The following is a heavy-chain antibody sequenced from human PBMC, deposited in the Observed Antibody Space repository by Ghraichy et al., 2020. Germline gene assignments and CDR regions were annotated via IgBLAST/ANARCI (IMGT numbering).Heavy chain of an antibody. D-gene: IGHD3-16*02. J-gene: IGHJ6*02. V-gene: IGHV4-34*01. CDR1: GGSFSGYY. Sequence: SETLSLTCAVYGGSFSGYYWSWIRQPPGKGLEWIGEINHSGSTNYNPSLKSRVTISVDTSKNQFSLKLSSVTAADTAVYYCARGGYTYYYGMDVWGQGTTVTVSS. CDR2: INHSGST. CDR3: ARGGYTYYYGMDV.